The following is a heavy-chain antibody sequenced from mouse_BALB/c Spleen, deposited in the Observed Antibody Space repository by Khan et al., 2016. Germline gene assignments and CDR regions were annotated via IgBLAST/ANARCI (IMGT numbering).Heavy chain of an antibody. V-gene: IGHV7-3*02. Sequence: EVELVESGGGLVQPGGSLRLSCATSGFTFTDYYISWVRQPPGKALAWLGFIRNKANGYTTEYSAPVKGRFTISRDNSQSILYLQMQSLGAEDSATYYCASYAPYYYAMDYWGQGTSVTVSS. J-gene: IGHJ4*01. CDR1: GFTFTDYY. CDR3: ASYAPYYYAMDY. CDR2: IRNKANGYTT.